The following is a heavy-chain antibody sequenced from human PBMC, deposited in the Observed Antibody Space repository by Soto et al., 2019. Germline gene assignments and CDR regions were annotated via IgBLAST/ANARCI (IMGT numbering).Heavy chain of an antibody. V-gene: IGHV4-59*01. CDR1: GVCLYTYN. J-gene: IGHJ6*02. D-gene: IGHD2-2*01. CDR2: ISDGGST. CDR3: AGYCSSSLCPEDHYFALGV. Sequence: ETLCLNCDVSGVCLYTYNWTWIRHSPGKGPEWIGYISDGGSTNYNPSLKSRVTISVDTSKKQVSLKLTSVSAQDTARYFCAGYCSSSLCPEDHYFALGVWGPGTTVIVYS.